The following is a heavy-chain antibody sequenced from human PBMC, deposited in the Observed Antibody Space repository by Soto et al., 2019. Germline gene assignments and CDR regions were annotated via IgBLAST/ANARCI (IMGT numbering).Heavy chain of an antibody. J-gene: IGHJ6*03. V-gene: IGHV1-3*01. CDR1: GYTFTSYA. Sequence: ASVKVSCKASGYTFTSYAMHWVRQAPGQRLEWMGWINAGNGNTKYSQKFQGRVTITRDTSASTAYMELSSLRSEDTAVYYCARGGQDRYYYYYYYMDVWGKGTTVTVSS. CDR2: INAGNGNT. CDR3: ARGGQDRYYYYYYYMDV.